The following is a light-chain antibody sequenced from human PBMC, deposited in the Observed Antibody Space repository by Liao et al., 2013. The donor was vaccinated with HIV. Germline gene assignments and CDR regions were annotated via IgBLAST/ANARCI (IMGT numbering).Light chain of an antibody. J-gene: IGLJ2*01. V-gene: IGLV3-21*04. CDR1: NIGGKS. CDR3: QVWDSGSDHPV. CDR2: YDS. Sequence: SYVLTQPRSVSVAPGKTAKIACGGNNIGGKSVHWYQQKPGQAPILVIFYDSDRPSGIPERFSGSNSGSTATLTISRVEAGDEADYYCQVWDSGSDHPVFGGGTKLTVL.